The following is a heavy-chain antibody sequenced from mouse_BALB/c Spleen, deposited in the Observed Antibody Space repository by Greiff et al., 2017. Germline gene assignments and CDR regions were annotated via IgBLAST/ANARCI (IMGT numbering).Heavy chain of an antibody. CDR3: ARGKITYYYAMDY. J-gene: IGHJ4*01. CDR1: GYSITSDYA. Sequence: EVMLVESGPGLVKPSQSLSLTCTVTGYSITSDYAWNWIRQFPGNKLEWMGYISYSGSTSYNPSLKSRISITRDTSKNQFFLQLNSVTTEDTATYYCARGKITYYYAMDYWGQGTSVTVSS. CDR2: ISYSGST. D-gene: IGHD2-4*01. V-gene: IGHV3-2*02.